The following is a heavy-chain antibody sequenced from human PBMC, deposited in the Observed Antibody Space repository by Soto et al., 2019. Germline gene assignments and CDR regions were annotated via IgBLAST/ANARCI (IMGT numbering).Heavy chain of an antibody. Sequence: GASLKVSCKASGGTFSSYTISWVRQAPGQGLEWMGRIIPILGIANYAQKFQGRVTITADKSTSTAYMELSSLRSEDTAVYYCASGALTGYSTSYYYMDVWGKGTTVTVSS. D-gene: IGHD3-9*01. CDR3: ASGALTGYSTSYYYMDV. CDR2: IIPILGIA. V-gene: IGHV1-69*02. J-gene: IGHJ6*03. CDR1: GGTFSSYT.